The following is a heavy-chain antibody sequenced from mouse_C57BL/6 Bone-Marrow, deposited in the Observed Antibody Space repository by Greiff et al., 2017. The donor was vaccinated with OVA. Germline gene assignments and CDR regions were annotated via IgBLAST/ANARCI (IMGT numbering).Heavy chain of an antibody. D-gene: IGHD2-5*01. CDR1: GFNIKDDY. CDR3: TTSNRFAY. CDR2: IDPENGDT. J-gene: IGHJ3*01. V-gene: IGHV14-4*01. Sequence: EVKLQQSGAELVRPGASVKLSCTASGFNIKDDYMHWVKQRPEQGLEWIGWIDPENGDTEYASKFQGKATITADTSSNTAYLQLSSLTSEDTAVYYCTTSNRFAYWGQGTLVTVSA.